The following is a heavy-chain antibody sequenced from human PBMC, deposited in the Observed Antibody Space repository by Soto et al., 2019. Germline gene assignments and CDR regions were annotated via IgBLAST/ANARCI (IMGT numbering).Heavy chain of an antibody. CDR1: GYTLTELS. J-gene: IGHJ1*01. Sequence: ASVKVSCKVSGYTLTELSMHWVRQAPGKGLEWMGGFDPEDGETIYAQKFQGRVTMTEDTSTDTAYMELSSLRSEDTAVYYCATPFLYYDSCGPRGFQHWGQGTLVTVSS. V-gene: IGHV1-24*01. D-gene: IGHD3-22*01. CDR3: ATPFLYYDSCGPRGFQH. CDR2: FDPEDGET.